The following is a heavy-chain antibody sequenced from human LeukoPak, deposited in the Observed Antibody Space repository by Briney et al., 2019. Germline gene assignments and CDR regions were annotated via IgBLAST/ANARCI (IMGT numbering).Heavy chain of an antibody. CDR2: INQDGSEK. CDR3: ASPREYCTNGVCSYAFDI. CDR1: GFTFSSYW. D-gene: IGHD2-8*01. J-gene: IGHJ3*02. Sequence: GGSLRLSCAASGFTFSSYWMSWVRQAPGKGLEWVANINQDGSEKYYVDSVKGRFTISRDNAKNSLYLQMNSLRAEDTAVYYCASPREYCTNGVCSYAFDIWGQGTMVTVSS. V-gene: IGHV3-7*01.